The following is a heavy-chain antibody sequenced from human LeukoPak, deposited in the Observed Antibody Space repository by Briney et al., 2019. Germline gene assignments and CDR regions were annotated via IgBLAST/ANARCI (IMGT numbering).Heavy chain of an antibody. V-gene: IGHV3-11*01. Sequence: GSLRLSCAASGFTFSDYYMTWVRQAPGKGLEWVSYISTAGTTIYYADSVKGRFTISRDNSKNTLYLQMNSLRAEDTAVYYCAKDFSSHDSTPDDAFDIWGQGTMVTVSS. CDR3: AKDFSSHDSTPDDAFDI. CDR2: ISTAGTTI. CDR1: GFTFSDYY. D-gene: IGHD3-22*01. J-gene: IGHJ3*02.